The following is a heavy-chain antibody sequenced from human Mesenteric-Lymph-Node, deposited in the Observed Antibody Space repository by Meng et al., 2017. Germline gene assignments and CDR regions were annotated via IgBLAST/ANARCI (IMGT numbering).Heavy chain of an antibody. CDR1: GFTFSNYV. CDR3: ARDLDWLLYDS. Sequence: GESLKISCAASGFTFSNYVLHWVRHAPGKGLVWVSRISHDGKVTTYADSVKGRFTISRDNAKNTVYLQMNSLRAEDTAVYYCARDLDWLLYDSWGQGTLVTVSS. CDR2: ISHDGKVT. V-gene: IGHV3-74*01. D-gene: IGHD3-9*01. J-gene: IGHJ5*01.